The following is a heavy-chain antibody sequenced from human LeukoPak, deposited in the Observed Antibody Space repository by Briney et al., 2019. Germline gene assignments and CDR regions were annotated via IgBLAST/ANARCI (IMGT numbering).Heavy chain of an antibody. CDR3: ARGGQVVPATATYFDY. V-gene: IGHV4-39*01. J-gene: IGHJ4*02. D-gene: IGHD2-2*01. CDR1: GGSISSSSYY. Sequence: SETLSLTCTVSGGSISSSSYYWGWIRQPPGKGLEWIGSIYYSGSTYYNPSLKSRVTISVDTSKNQFSLKLSSVTAADTAVYYCARGGQVVPATATYFDYWGQGTLVTVSS. CDR2: IYYSGST.